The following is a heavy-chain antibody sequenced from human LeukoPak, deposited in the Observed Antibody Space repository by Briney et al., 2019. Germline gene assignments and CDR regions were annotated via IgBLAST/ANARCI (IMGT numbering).Heavy chain of an antibody. CDR3: ARDVRTGDFDY. J-gene: IGHJ4*02. CDR1: GFTFSSYT. CDR2: LSSSSSYI. D-gene: IGHD7-27*01. V-gene: IGHV3-21*01. Sequence: GGSLRLSCAASGFTFSSYTMIWVRQAPGEGLEWVSSLSSSSSYIYYADSVKGRFTISRDNAKNSLYLQMNSLRAEDTAVYYCARDVRTGDFDYWGQGTLVTVSS.